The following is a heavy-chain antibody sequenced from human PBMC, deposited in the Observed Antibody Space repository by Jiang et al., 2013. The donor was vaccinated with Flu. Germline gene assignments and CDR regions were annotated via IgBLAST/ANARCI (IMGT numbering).Heavy chain of an antibody. CDR3: AKDATGRDNDFWSGYFYDY. CDR2: ISSTGSST. D-gene: IGHD3-3*01. Sequence: VQLLESGGGLVQPGGSLRLSCAASGFTFSSYAMSWVRQAPGKGLEWVSTISSTGSSTFHADSVMGRFTISRDISKSTLYLQMNRLRAEDTAVYYCAKDATGRDNDFWSGYFYDYWGQGTLVTVSS. J-gene: IGHJ4*02. CDR1: GFTFSSYA. V-gene: IGHV3-23*01.